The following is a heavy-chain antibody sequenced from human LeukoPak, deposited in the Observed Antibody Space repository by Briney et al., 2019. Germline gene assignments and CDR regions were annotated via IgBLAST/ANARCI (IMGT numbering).Heavy chain of an antibody. CDR3: ARAWGDYYGMDV. J-gene: IGHJ6*04. CDR1: GGSISSGDYY. V-gene: IGHV4-30-4*01. CDR2: IYYSGST. Sequence: SQTLSLTCTVSGGSISSGDYYWSWIRRPPGKGLEWIGYIYYSGSTYYNPSLKSRVTISVDTSKNQFSLKLSSVTAADTAVYYCARAWGDYYGMDVWGKGTTVTVSS. D-gene: IGHD1-26*01.